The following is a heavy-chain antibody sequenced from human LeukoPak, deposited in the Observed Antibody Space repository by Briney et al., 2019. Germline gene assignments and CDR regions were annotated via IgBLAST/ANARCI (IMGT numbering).Heavy chain of an antibody. V-gene: IGHV1-8*02. CDR1: GYTFATYY. CDR2: MNPNSGNT. D-gene: IGHD3-22*01. CDR3: ARDRYYYDSSGLDY. Sequence: GASVKVSCKASGYTFATYYIHWVRQAPGQGLEWMGWMNPNSGNTGYAQKFQGRVTMTRNTSISTAYMELSSLRSEDTAVYYCARDRYYYDSSGLDYWGQGTLVTVSS. J-gene: IGHJ4*02.